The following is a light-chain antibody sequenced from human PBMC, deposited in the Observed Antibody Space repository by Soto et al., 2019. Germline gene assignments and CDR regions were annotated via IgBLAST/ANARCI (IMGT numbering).Light chain of an antibody. CDR3: QQYDNYPIT. CDR2: AAS. Sequence: DIQLTQSPSSLSASVGDRVTITCLASQGISTWLAWYQQKQEKAPKPLIFAASNLQSGVPSRFSGNGSGTDFTLTISSLQPEDFATYYCQQYDNYPITFGQGTRLEIK. J-gene: IGKJ5*01. CDR1: QGISTW. V-gene: IGKV1D-16*01.